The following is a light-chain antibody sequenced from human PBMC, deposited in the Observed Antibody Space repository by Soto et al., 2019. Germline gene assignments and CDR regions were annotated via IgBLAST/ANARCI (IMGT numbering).Light chain of an antibody. V-gene: IGLV2-14*01. CDR1: SSDVGGYNY. J-gene: IGLJ1*01. CDR3: SSYTSSSTLAV. Sequence: QSALTQPSPVSDSPGQSRTISCPGTSSDVGGYNYVSWYRQHPGKAPKLMIYDVSNRPSGVSNRFSGSKSGNTASLTISGLQAEDEADYYCSSYTSSSTLAVFGTGTKVTVL. CDR2: DVS.